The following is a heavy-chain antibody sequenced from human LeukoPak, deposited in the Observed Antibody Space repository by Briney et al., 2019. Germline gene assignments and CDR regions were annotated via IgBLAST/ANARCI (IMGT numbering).Heavy chain of an antibody. D-gene: IGHD3-3*01. CDR2: IYHSGST. CDR3: ARDEGRITIFGVVPGCAFDI. J-gene: IGHJ3*02. V-gene: IGHV4-30-2*01. CDR1: GGSISSGGYY. Sequence: PSQTLSLTCTVSGGSISSGGYYWSWIRQPPGKGLEWIGYIYHSGSTYYNPSLKSRVTISVDRSKNQFSLKLSSVTAADTAVYYCARDEGRITIFGVVPGCAFDIWGQGTMVTVSS.